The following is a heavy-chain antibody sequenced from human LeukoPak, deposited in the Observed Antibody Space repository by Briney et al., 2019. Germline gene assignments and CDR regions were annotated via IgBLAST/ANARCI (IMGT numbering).Heavy chain of an antibody. Sequence: ASVKVSCKASGYTFTGYYMHWVRQAPGQGLEWMGIINPSGGSTSYAQKFQGRVTMTRDMSTSTVYMELSSLRSEDTAVYYCASLDPSCSGGSCYSFDYWGQGPLVTVSS. J-gene: IGHJ4*02. CDR3: ASLDPSCSGGSCYSFDY. V-gene: IGHV1-46*01. CDR2: INPSGGST. CDR1: GYTFTGYY. D-gene: IGHD2-15*01.